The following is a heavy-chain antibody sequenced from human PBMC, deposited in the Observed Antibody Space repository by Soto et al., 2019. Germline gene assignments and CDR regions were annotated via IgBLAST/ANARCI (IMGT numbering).Heavy chain of an antibody. V-gene: IGHV3-23*01. Sequence: GGSLRLSCAASGFTFSSYAMSWVRQAPGKGLEWVSGISGSGGSTYYEDSVKGRFTISRDNSKNTLYVQMNSLRAEDTAVYYCAKDDCSGGTCYLDYWGQGTLVTVSS. CDR2: ISGSGGST. CDR1: GFTFSSYA. D-gene: IGHD2-15*01. CDR3: AKDDCSGGTCYLDY. J-gene: IGHJ4*02.